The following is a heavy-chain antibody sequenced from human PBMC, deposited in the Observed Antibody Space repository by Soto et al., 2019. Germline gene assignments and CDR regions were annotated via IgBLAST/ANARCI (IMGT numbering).Heavy chain of an antibody. CDR1: GFTFSSYW. CDR3: ARVRAGTEYYYYYYMDV. CDR2: IKQDGSEK. D-gene: IGHD3-10*01. Sequence: EVQLVESGGGLVQPGGSLRLSCAASGFTFSSYWMSWVRQAPGKGLEWVANIKQDGSEKYYVDSVKGRFTISRDNAKNSLYPQMNSLRAEDTAVYYCARVRAGTEYYYYYYMDVWGKGTTVTVSS. J-gene: IGHJ6*03. V-gene: IGHV3-7*01.